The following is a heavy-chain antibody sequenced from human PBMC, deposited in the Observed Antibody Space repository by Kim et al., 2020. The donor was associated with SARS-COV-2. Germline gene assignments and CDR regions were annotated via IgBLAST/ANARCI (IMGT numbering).Heavy chain of an antibody. Sequence: GGSLRLSCAASGFSFNSHVITWVRQAPGKGLEWVASISGNSNYIHYADSLKGRFTISRDNARKSVYLQMNTLRAEDTAVYYCARLVGAYSGRFDLWGRGTLVTVSS. CDR2: ISGNSNYI. J-gene: IGHJ2*01. V-gene: IGHV3-21*01. CDR3: ARLVGAYSGRFDL. CDR1: GFSFNSHV. D-gene: IGHD5-12*01.